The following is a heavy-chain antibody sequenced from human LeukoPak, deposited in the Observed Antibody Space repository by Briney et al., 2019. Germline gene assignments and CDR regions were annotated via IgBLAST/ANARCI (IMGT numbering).Heavy chain of an antibody. CDR2: ISYDGSNK. J-gene: IGHJ6*02. D-gene: IGHD6-13*01. CDR3: AREGGPYSTLLIYYYYGMDV. V-gene: IGHV3-30-3*01. CDR1: GFTFSSYA. Sequence: SGGSLRLSCAASGFTFSSYAMHWVRQAPGKGLEWVAVISYDGSNKYYADSEKGRFTISRDNSKNTLYLQMNSLRAEDTAVYYCAREGGPYSTLLIYYYYGMDVWGQGTTVTVSS.